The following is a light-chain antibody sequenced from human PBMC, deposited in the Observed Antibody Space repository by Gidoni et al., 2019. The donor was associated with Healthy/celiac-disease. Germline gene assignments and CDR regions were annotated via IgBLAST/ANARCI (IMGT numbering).Light chain of an antibody. Sequence: DIVMTQSPLSLPVTPGEPASISCRSSQSLLHSNGYNYLDWYLQKPGQSPQLLIYLGSNRASGVPDRFSGSGSGTDFTLKISRVEAEDVGVYYCMQALQTPLMCSFGRGTKLEIK. J-gene: IGKJ2*04. CDR2: LGS. CDR3: MQALQTPLMCS. V-gene: IGKV2-28*01. CDR1: QSLLHSNGYNY.